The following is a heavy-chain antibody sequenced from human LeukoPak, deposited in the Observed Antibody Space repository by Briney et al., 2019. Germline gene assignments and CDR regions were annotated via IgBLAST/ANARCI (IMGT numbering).Heavy chain of an antibody. D-gene: IGHD2-21*01. J-gene: IGHJ6*02. CDR3: AREVKGSYYYYYGMDV. Sequence: ASVKVSCKASGYTFTSYGISWVRQAPGQGLEWMGWISAYNGNTNYAQKLQGRVTMTTDTSTSTAYMELRSLRSDDTAVYYCAREVKGSYYYYYGMDVWGQGTTVTASS. V-gene: IGHV1-18*01. CDR1: GYTFTSYG. CDR2: ISAYNGNT.